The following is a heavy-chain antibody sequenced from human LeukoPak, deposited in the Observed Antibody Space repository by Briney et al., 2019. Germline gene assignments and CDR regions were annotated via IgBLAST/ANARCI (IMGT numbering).Heavy chain of an antibody. J-gene: IGHJ4*02. CDR2: IYPGDSDT. CDR1: GYSFTSYW. CDR3: ARQGYSSGWYVIYYFDY. D-gene: IGHD6-19*01. Sequence: GESLKISCKGSGYSFTSYWIGWVRQMPGKGLEWMGIIYPGDSDTRYSPSFQGQVTISADKSISTAYLQWSSLKASDTAMYYCARQGYSSGWYVIYYFDYWGQGTLATVSS. V-gene: IGHV5-51*01.